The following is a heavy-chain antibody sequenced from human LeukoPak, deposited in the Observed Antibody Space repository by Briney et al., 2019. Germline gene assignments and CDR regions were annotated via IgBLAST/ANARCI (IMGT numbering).Heavy chain of an antibody. J-gene: IGHJ6*03. CDR2: INPNSGGT. CDR3: ARVLGGYSYGYYYYYYMDV. V-gene: IGHV1-2*02. D-gene: IGHD5-18*01. Sequence: GASVKVSCKASGYTFTGYYMHWVRQAPGQGLEWMGWINPNSGGTNYAQKLQGRVTMTTDTSTSTAYMELRSLRSDDTAVYYCARVLGGYSYGYYYYYYMDVWGKGTTVTVSS. CDR1: GYTFTGYY.